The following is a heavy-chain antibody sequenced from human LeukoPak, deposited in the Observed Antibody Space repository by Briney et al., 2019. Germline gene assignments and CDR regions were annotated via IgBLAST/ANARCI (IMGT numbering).Heavy chain of an antibody. CDR3: ARSGYSGYDYRPLYY. D-gene: IGHD5-12*01. CDR1: GGSFSGYY. CDR2: INHSGGT. Sequence: PSETLSLTCAVYGGSFSGYYWSWIRQPPGKGLEWIGEINHSGGTNYNPSLKSRVTISVDTSKNQFSLKLSSVTAADTAVYYCARSGYSGYDYRPLYYWGQGTLVTVSS. J-gene: IGHJ4*02. V-gene: IGHV4-34*01.